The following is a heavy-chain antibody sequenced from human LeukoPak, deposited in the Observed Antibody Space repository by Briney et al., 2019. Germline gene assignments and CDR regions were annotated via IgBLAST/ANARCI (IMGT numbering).Heavy chain of an antibody. J-gene: IGHJ4*02. Sequence: SVKVSCKASGGTFSSYGISWVRQAPGQGLEWMGGIIPIFGTANYAQKFQGRVTITTDESTSTAYMELSSLRSEDTAVYYCARDLYSGNYYNGGGGYFDYWGQGTLVTVSS. CDR2: IIPIFGTA. CDR3: ARDLYSGNYYNGGGGYFDY. D-gene: IGHD3-10*01. CDR1: GGTFSSYG. V-gene: IGHV1-69*05.